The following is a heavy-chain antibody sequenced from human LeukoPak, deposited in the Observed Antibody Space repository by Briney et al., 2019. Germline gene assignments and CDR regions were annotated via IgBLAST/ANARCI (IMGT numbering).Heavy chain of an antibody. CDR1: GFTFSSYW. CDR2: IGTDGTSS. CDR3: ARLREIPVFGVVTKSTSYFDY. J-gene: IGHJ4*02. V-gene: IGHV3-74*01. Sequence: GGSLRLSCAASGFTFSSYWMHWVRQAPGKGLVWVSRIGTDGTSSIYADSVKGRFTISRDNAKNSLYLQMNSLRAEDTAVYYCARLREIPVFGVVTKSTSYFDYWGQGPLVTVSS. D-gene: IGHD3-3*01.